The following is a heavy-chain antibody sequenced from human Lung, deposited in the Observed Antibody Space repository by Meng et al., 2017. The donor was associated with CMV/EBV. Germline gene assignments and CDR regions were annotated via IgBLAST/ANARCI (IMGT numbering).Heavy chain of an antibody. CDR3: EGGAKNYCGTGGSNVDGMDV. CDR2: MNPNSGNT. V-gene: IGHV1-8*03. CDR1: GYTFTSYD. Sequence: SXXVSXXAPGYTFTSYDINWVRQATGQGLEWMGWMNPNSGNTGYAQKSQGRVTITRNTSISTAYKELSSLRYEDTAVYYCEGGAKNYCGTGGSNVDGMDVXGQGXTVTVSS. J-gene: IGHJ6*02. D-gene: IGHD3-10*01.